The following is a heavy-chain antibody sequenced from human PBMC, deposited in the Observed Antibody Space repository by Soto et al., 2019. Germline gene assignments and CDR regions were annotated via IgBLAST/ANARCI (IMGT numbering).Heavy chain of an antibody. V-gene: IGHV3-15*07. CDR3: GDILTPSGLDY. CDR2: IKSKTDGETT. D-gene: IGHD3-9*01. J-gene: IGHJ4*02. CDR1: DCTFNDAW. Sequence: PGGSLRLSCAASDCTFNDAWMHWVRQAPGKGLEWVGRIKSKTDGETTDYAEPVKGRFTISRGDSKHTVFLQMNSLKTEDTALYYCGDILTPSGLDYWGQGTPVTVSS.